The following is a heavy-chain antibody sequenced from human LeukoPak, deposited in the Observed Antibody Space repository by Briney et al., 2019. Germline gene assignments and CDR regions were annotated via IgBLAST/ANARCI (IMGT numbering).Heavy chain of an antibody. CDR1: GFTFSSYW. V-gene: IGHV3-74*01. CDR3: ARGTTYYYDSSGYPD. Sequence: PGGSLRLSCAASGFTFSSYWMHWVRQAPGKGLVWVSRINSDGISTNYADSVKGRFTISRDNAKNTLYLQMNSLRAEDTAVYYCARGTTYYYDSSGYPDWGQGTLVTVSS. D-gene: IGHD3-22*01. J-gene: IGHJ4*02. CDR2: INSDGIST.